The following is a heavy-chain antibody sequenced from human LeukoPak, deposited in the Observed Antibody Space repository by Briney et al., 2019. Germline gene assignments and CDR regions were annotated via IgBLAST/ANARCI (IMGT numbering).Heavy chain of an antibody. D-gene: IGHD6-13*01. Sequence: GASVKVSCKVSGYTFTSYAMHWVRQAPGQRLEWMGWINAGNGNTKYSQKFQGRVTITRDTSASTAYMELSSLRSEDTAVYYCARDPIGSRWPYYFDYWGQGTLVTVSS. CDR3: ARDPIGSRWPYYFDY. V-gene: IGHV1-3*01. CDR1: GYTFTSYA. CDR2: INAGNGNT. J-gene: IGHJ4*02.